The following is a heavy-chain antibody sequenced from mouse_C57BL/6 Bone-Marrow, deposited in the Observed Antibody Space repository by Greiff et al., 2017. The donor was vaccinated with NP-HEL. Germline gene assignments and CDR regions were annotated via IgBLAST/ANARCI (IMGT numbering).Heavy chain of an antibody. J-gene: IGHJ3*01. CDR1: GYTFTSYW. D-gene: IGHD2-5*01. V-gene: IGHV1-64*01. CDR2: IHPNSGST. Sequence: QVQLQQPGAELVKPGASVKLSCKASGYTFTSYWMHWVKPRPGQGLEWIGMIHPNSGSTNYNEKFKSKATLTVDKSSSTAYMQISSLTSEDSAVYYCARGDYSNPFAYWGQGTLVTVSA. CDR3: ARGDYSNPFAY.